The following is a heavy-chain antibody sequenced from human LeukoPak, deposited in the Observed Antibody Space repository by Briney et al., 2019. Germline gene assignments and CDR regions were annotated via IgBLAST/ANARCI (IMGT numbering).Heavy chain of an antibody. Sequence: GRSLRLSCAASGFTFSTHGMHWVRQAPGKGLEWVAVLWYDGSNKYYADSVKGRFTISRDNPKNTLYLQMNSLRVEDTAVYYCAKRKGGHGSGSFDYWGQGTLVTVSS. V-gene: IGHV3-33*06. J-gene: IGHJ4*02. CDR2: LWYDGSNK. CDR1: GFTFSTHG. D-gene: IGHD3-10*01. CDR3: AKRKGGHGSGSFDY.